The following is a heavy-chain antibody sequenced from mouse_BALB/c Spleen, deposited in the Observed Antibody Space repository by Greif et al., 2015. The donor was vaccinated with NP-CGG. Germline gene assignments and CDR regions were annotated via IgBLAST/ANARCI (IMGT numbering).Heavy chain of an antibody. CDR3: ARHYYDHDGAMDY. V-gene: IGHV14-3*02. Sequence: EVQLQQSGAELVKPGASVKLSCTASGFNIKDTYMHWVKQRPEQGLEWIGRIDPANGNTKYDPKFQGKATITADTSSNTAYLQRSSLTSEDTAVDYCARHYYDHDGAMDYWGQGTSVTVSS. D-gene: IGHD2-4*01. CDR1: GFNIKDTY. CDR2: IDPANGNT. J-gene: IGHJ4*01.